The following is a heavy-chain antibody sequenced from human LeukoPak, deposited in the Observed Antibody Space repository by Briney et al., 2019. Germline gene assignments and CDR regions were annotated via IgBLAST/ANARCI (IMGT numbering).Heavy chain of an antibody. CDR1: GFTFRSYW. J-gene: IGHJ4*02. CDR3: VVANCGGDCSH. D-gene: IGHD2-21*02. CDR2: INSEGSST. Sequence: GALRLSCEASGFTFRSYWMYWVRQAPGKGLVWVSRINSEGSSTSYADSVKGRFTISRDNAKNTLYLYMNSLRADDTAVYYCVVANCGGDCSHWDQGTLVTVSS. V-gene: IGHV3-74*01.